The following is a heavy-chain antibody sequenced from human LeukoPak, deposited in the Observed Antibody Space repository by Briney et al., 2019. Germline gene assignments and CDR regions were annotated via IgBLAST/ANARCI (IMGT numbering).Heavy chain of an antibody. CDR3: ARYRSINYVWGTYDAFDI. CDR1: GYTFTSYD. J-gene: IGHJ3*02. V-gene: IGHV1-8*01. CDR2: MNPNSGNT. D-gene: IGHD3-16*01. Sequence: ASVKVSCKASGYTFTSYDINWVRQATGRGLEWMGWMNPNSGNTGYAQKFQGRVTMTRNTSISTAYMELSSLRSEDTAVYYCARYRSINYVWGTYDAFDIWGQGTMVTVSS.